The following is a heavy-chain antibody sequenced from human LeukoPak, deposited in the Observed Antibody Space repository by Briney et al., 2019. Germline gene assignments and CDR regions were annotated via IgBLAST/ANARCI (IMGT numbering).Heavy chain of an antibody. CDR2: IYYSGST. CDR3: VRASVDSGGAFDV. Sequence: SETLSLTCTVSGDSIISNRHYWSWIRQPAGKGLEWIGHIYYSGSTNYNPSLESRVTTSRDTPKNQFSLTLSSMTAADTATYYCVRASVDSGGAFDVWGQGTVVTVSS. J-gene: IGHJ3*01. D-gene: IGHD5-12*01. V-gene: IGHV4-61*10. CDR1: GDSIISNRHY.